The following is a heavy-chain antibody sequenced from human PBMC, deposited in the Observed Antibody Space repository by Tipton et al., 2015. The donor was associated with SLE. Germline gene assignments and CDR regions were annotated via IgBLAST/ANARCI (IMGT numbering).Heavy chain of an antibody. CDR1: GFTFSDYY. Sequence: SLRLSCAASGFTFSDYYMSWIRQAPGKGLEWVSYISSSGSTIYYADSVKGRFTISRDNAKNSLYLQMNSLRAEDTAVYYCARESRSGYSSPTGVDYWGQGTLVTVSS. D-gene: IGHD6-13*01. CDR3: ARESRSGYSSPTGVDY. V-gene: IGHV3-11*04. J-gene: IGHJ4*02. CDR2: ISSSGSTI.